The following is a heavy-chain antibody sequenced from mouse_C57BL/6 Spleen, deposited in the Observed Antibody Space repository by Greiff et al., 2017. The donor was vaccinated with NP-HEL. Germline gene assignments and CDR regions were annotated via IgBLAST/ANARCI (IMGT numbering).Heavy chain of an antibody. CDR1: GFSLTSYG. V-gene: IGHV2-6*01. J-gene: IGHJ3*01. CDR2: IWGVGST. D-gene: IGHD2-4*01. CDR3: ASEDDYDGGFAY. Sequence: QVHVKQSGPGLVAPSQSLSITCTVSGFSLTSYGVDWVRQSPGKDLEWLGVIWGVGSTNYNSALKSRLSISKDNSKSQVFLKMNSLQTDDTAMYYCASEDDYDGGFAYWGQGTLVTVSA.